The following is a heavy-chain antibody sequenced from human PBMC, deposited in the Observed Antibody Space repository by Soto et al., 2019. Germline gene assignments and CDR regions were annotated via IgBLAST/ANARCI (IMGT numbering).Heavy chain of an antibody. CDR3: AKDAYYYDSSGYSPSTGMDV. Sequence: EVQLVESGGGLVQPGRSLRLSCAASGFTFDDYAMHWVRQAPGKGLEWVSGISWNSGSIGYADSVKGRFIISRDNAKNSLYLQMNSLRAEDTALYYCAKDAYYYDSSGYSPSTGMDVWGQGTTVTVSS. J-gene: IGHJ6*02. CDR2: ISWNSGSI. D-gene: IGHD3-22*01. V-gene: IGHV3-9*01. CDR1: GFTFDDYA.